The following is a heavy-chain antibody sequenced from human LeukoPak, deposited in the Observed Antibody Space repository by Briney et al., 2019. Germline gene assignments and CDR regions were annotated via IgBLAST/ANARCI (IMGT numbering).Heavy chain of an antibody. V-gene: IGHV4-39*01. CDR3: ARLHSSGWWYFDY. J-gene: IGHJ4*02. D-gene: IGHD6-19*01. CDR2: IYYSGST. Sequence: SETLSLTCTVSGGSISSSSYYWGWIRQPPGKGLEWIGSIYYSGSTYYNPSLKRRVTISVDTSKNQFSLKLSSVTAADTAVYYCARLHSSGWWYFDYWGQGTLVTVSS. CDR1: GGSISSSSYY.